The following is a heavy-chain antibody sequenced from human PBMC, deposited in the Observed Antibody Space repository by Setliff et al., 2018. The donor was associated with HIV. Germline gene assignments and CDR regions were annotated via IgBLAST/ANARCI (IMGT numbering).Heavy chain of an antibody. CDR1: GGSFGDYH. V-gene: IGHV4-4*07. J-gene: IGHJ5*02. Sequence: SETLSLTCTLSGGSFGDYHWSWLRQPAGRGLEWIGRIFRSGTTDYKFSLKSRVTISIDTSRNQFSLRLTSVTAEDTAVYYCARDRHYSGLGSYGPWGPGTLVTVSS. CDR3: ARDRHYSGLGSYGP. CDR2: IFRSGTT. D-gene: IGHD3-10*01.